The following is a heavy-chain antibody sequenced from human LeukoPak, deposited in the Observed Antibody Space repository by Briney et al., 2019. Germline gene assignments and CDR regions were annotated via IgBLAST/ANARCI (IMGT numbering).Heavy chain of an antibody. V-gene: IGHV3-43*02. Sequence: GGSLRLSCADSGFTFDDYAMHWVRQAPGEGLEWVSLISGDGGSTYYADSVKGRFTISRDNSKNSLYLQMNSLRTEDTALYYCAKVAYYDYVWGSYRYYYYMDVWGKGTTVTVSS. D-gene: IGHD3-16*02. J-gene: IGHJ6*03. CDR1: GFTFDDYA. CDR2: ISGDGGST. CDR3: AKVAYYDYVWGSYRYYYYMDV.